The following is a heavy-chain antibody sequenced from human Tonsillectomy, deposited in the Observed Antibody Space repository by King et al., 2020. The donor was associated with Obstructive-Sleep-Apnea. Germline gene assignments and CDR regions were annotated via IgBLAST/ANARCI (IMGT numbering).Heavy chain of an antibody. CDR2: IYHSGST. V-gene: IGHV4-4*02. CDR1: GGSITSTNW. D-gene: IGHD2-21*02. Sequence: VQLQESGPGLVKPSGTLSLTCVVSGGSITSTNWWSWVRQPPGKGLEWIGKIYHSGSTNYNPSLKSRVTISVDKSKNQFSLKLSSVTAADTAVYYCAKLWRCGGDCVFPSRYFDLWGRGTLVTVSS. CDR3: AKLWRCGGDCVFPSRYFDL. J-gene: IGHJ2*01.